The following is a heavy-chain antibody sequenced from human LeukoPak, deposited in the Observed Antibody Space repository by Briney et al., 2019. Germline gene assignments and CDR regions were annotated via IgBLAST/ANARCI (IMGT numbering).Heavy chain of an antibody. CDR1: GGTFSSYA. D-gene: IGHD4-17*01. J-gene: IGHJ5*02. CDR3: AREDYGDYVARWFDP. Sequence: SVKISCKASGGTFSSYAISWVRQAPGQGLEWRGGIIPIFGTANYAQKFQGRVTITPDESTSTAYMELSSLRSEDTAVYYCAREDYGDYVARWFDPWGQGTLVTVSS. CDR2: IIPIFGTA. V-gene: IGHV1-69*13.